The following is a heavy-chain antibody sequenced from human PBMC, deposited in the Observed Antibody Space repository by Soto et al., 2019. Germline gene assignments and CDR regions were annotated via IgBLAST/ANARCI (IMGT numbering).Heavy chain of an antibody. V-gene: IGHV1-18*04. Sequence: GASVKFSCKASGYTFTSYGISWVRQAPGQGLEWMGWISAYNGNTNYAQKLQGRVTMTTDTSTSTAYMELRSLRSDDTAVYYCARDKGYDFWSGYYVSYYGMDVWGQGTTVTVSS. CDR2: ISAYNGNT. J-gene: IGHJ6*02. CDR3: ARDKGYDFWSGYYVSYYGMDV. CDR1: GYTFTSYG. D-gene: IGHD3-3*01.